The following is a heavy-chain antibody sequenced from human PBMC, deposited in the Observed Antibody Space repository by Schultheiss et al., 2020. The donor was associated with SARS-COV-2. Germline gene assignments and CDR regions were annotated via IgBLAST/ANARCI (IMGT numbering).Heavy chain of an antibody. D-gene: IGHD6-19*01. CDR1: GYSISSGYY. V-gene: IGHV4-38-2*01. J-gene: IGHJ4*02. CDR3: ARLSGLASYFDY. CDR2: VYHSGSA. Sequence: SETLSLTCAVSGYSISSGYYWGWIRQPPGKGLEWIGTVYHSGSAYYNPSLKSRVTISVDTSKNQFSLTLTTVTAADTAVYYCARLSGLASYFDYWGQGTLVTVSS.